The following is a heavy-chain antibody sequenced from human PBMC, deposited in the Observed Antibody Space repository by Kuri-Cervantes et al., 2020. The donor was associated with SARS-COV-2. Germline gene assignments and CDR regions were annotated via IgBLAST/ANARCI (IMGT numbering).Heavy chain of an antibody. V-gene: IGHV4-34*01. Sequence: SETLSLTCAVYGGSFSGYYWSWIRQPPGKGLEWIGEINHSGSTNYNPSLKSRVTISVDTSKNQLSLKLSSVTAADTAVYYCARSVCSGGSCRLKGGPYYFDYWGQGTLVTVSS. CDR3: ARSVCSGGSCRLKGGPYYFDY. CDR1: GGSFSGYY. D-gene: IGHD2-15*01. J-gene: IGHJ4*02. CDR2: INHSGST.